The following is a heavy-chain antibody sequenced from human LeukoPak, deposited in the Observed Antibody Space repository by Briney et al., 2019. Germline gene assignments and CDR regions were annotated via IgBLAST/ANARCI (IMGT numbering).Heavy chain of an antibody. D-gene: IGHD3-22*01. CDR1: GFTFSSYA. Sequence: GGSLRLSCAASGFTFSSYAMHWVRQAPGKGLEWVAVISYDGSNKYYADSVKGRFTISRDNSKNTLYLQMNSLRAEDTAVYYCARAVDSSGSFYYWGQGTLVTVSS. CDR3: ARAVDSSGSFYY. V-gene: IGHV3-30-3*01. J-gene: IGHJ4*02. CDR2: ISYDGSNK.